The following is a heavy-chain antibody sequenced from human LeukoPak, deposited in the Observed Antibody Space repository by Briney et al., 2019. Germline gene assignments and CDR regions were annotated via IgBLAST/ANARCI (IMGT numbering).Heavy chain of an antibody. Sequence: SETLSLTCAVSGYSISSGYYGGWIRQPPGKGLEWIGTIYHNGNTYYSPSLKRRATISVDTSKTEFSLKLSSVTAADTAVYYCARVRYNYGDSDYWGQGTLVTVSS. CDR2: IYHNGNT. D-gene: IGHD5-18*01. CDR3: ARVRYNYGDSDY. CDR1: GYSISSGYY. V-gene: IGHV4-38-2*01. J-gene: IGHJ4*02.